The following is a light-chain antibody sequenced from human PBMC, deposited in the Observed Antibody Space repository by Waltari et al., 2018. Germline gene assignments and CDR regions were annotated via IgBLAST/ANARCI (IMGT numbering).Light chain of an antibody. CDR1: TSDIGKYNL. CDR2: DVN. V-gene: IGLV2-23*02. CDR3: CSYAGSAISM. Sequence: QSALTQTASVSGSPGQAITISCSGTTSDIGKYNLVSWYQQHPGKAPTLIIYDVNKSPSGVSNRLSGSKAGNTAFLTISGLQSADEADYYCCSYAGSAISMFGGGTKVTVL. J-gene: IGLJ3*02.